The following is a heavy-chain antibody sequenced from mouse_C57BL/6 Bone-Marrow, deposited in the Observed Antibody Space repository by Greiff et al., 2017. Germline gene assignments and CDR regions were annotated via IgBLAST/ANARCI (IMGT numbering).Heavy chain of an antibody. CDR2: IYPRSGNT. V-gene: IGHV1-81*01. CDR1: GYTFTSYG. D-gene: IGHD1-1*01. CDR3: ARSGYYGSPFAY. J-gene: IGHJ3*01. Sequence: QVQLQQSGAELARPGASVKLSCKASGYTFTSYGISWVKQRTGQGLEWIGEIYPRSGNTYYNEKLKGKATLTADKSSSTAYMELRSLTSEDSAVYFCARSGYYGSPFAYWGQGTLVTVSA.